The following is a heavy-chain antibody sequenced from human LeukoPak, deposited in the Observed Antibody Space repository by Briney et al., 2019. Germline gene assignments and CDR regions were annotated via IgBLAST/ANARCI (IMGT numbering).Heavy chain of an antibody. D-gene: IGHD2-15*01. CDR2: ISYDGSNK. J-gene: IGHJ6*03. CDR3: AKDRCSDGIGCFYYYMDV. CDR1: GFTFSNYA. Sequence: PGGSLRLSCAASGFTFSNYAMSWVRQAPGKGLEWVAVISYDGSNKYYADSVKGRFTISRDNSKNMLYLQMNSLRAEDTAVYYCAKDRCSDGIGCFYYYMDVWGKGTTVTISS. V-gene: IGHV3-30*04.